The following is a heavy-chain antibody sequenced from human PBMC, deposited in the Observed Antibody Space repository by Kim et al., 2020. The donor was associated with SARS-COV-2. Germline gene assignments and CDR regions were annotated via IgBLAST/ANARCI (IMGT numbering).Heavy chain of an antibody. CDR3: ARLGSYYDIRYWFDP. D-gene: IGHD3-22*01. CDR2: IYHSGST. J-gene: IGHJ5*02. CDR1: GYSISSGYY. V-gene: IGHV4-38-2*02. Sequence: SETLSLTCTVSGYSISSGYYWGWIRQPPGKGLEWIGSIYHSGSTYYNPSLKSRVTISVDTSKNQFSLKLSSVTVADTAVYYCARLGSYYDIRYWFDPW.